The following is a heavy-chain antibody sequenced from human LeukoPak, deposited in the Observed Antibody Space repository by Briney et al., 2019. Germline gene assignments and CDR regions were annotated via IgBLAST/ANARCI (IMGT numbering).Heavy chain of an antibody. J-gene: IGHJ4*02. CDR2: ISTSGTTI. CDR3: TRDGTASDDWNHYFDY. D-gene: IGHD1-1*01. V-gene: IGHV3-48*03. CDR1: GFTFSSFE. Sequence: PGGSLRLSCAASGFTFSSFEMNWVRQAPGKGLEWVSYISTSGTTIYYADSVKGRFTISRDNAKTSLYMEMNSLRAEDTAVYYCTRDGTASDDWNHYFDYWGQGTLVTVSS.